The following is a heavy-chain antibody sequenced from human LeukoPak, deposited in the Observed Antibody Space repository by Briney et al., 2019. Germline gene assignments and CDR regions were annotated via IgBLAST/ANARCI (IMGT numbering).Heavy chain of an antibody. CDR2: IYTSGST. CDR1: GGSISSGSYY. CDR3: ARDDSPTWIQLWPPDAYLEKDYYYYMDV. J-gene: IGHJ6*03. Sequence: PSETLSLTCTVSGGSISSGSYYWSWIRQPAGKGLEWIGRIYTSGSTNYNPSLKSRVTISVDTSKNQFSLKLSSVTAADTAVYYCARDDSPTWIQLWPPDAYLEKDYYYYMDVWGKGTTVTVSS. V-gene: IGHV4-61*02. D-gene: IGHD5-18*01.